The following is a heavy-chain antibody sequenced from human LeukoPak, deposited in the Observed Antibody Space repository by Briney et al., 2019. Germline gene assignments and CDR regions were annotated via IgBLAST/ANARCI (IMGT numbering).Heavy chain of an antibody. D-gene: IGHD6-19*01. Sequence: VASVTVSFTASGYTFTGYYMHWVRQAPGQGLEWMGWINPNSGGTNYAQKFQGWVTMTRDTSISTAYMELSRLRSDDTAVYYCARGIAVAGYYYYGMDVWGQGTTVTVSS. J-gene: IGHJ6*02. CDR2: INPNSGGT. CDR3: ARGIAVAGYYYYGMDV. V-gene: IGHV1-2*04. CDR1: GYTFTGYY.